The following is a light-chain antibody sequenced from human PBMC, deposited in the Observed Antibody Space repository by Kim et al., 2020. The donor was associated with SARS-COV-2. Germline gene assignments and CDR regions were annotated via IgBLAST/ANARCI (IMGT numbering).Light chain of an antibody. Sequence: SAATGDRVTITCRASQGISSYLAWYQQKPGKAPKLLIYAASTLQSGVPSRFSGSGSGTDFTLTISCLQSEDFATYYYQQYYSYPLTFGGGTKLEIK. CDR3: QQYYSYPLT. J-gene: IGKJ4*01. CDR1: QGISSY. CDR2: AAS. V-gene: IGKV1-8*01.